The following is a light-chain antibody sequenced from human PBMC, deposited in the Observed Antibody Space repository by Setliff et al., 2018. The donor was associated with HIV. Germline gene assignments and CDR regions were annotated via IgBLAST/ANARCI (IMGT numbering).Light chain of an antibody. J-gene: IGLJ2*01. CDR1: SSDVGGHNY. CDR2: EVS. CDR3: SSYAGSNNLV. Sequence: QSVLTQPPSVSGSPGQSVTISCTGTSSDVGGHNYVSWHQQHPGKAPKLMIYEVSKRPSGVPDRFSGSKSDNTASLTVSGLQAEDEADYYCSSYAGSNNLVFGGGTQRTVL. V-gene: IGLV2-8*01.